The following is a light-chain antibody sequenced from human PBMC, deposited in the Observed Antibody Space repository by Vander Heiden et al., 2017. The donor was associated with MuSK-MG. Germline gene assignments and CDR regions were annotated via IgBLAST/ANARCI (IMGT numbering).Light chain of an antibody. CDR1: KLGDKY. J-gene: IGLJ2*01. V-gene: IGLV3-1*01. CDR2: QDS. CDR3: REWDSSMFV. Sequence: SYELTQPPSVSVSPGQTASITCSGDKLGDKYACWYQQKPGQSPVLGIYQDSKRPSGIPERFAGSNSANTDTLTISGTQAMDESYYYSREWDSSMFVFGGGTKMTVL.